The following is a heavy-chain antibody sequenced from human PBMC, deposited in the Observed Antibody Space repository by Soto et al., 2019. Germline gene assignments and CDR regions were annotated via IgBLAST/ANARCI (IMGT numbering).Heavy chain of an antibody. V-gene: IGHV4-59*08. Sequence: SETLSLTCTVSGGSISSYYWSWIRQPPGKGLEWIGYIYYSGSTNYNPSLKSRVTISVDTSKNQFSLKLSSVTAADTAVYYCARFTTVTYFDYWGQGTLVTVSS. CDR1: GGSISSYY. CDR2: IYYSGST. J-gene: IGHJ4*02. CDR3: ARFTTVTYFDY. D-gene: IGHD4-17*01.